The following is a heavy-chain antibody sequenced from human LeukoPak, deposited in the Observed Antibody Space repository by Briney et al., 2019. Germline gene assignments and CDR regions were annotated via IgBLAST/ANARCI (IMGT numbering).Heavy chain of an antibody. CDR1: GYTLTELS. Sequence: ASVKVSCKVSGYTLTELSMHWVRQAPGKGLEWMGGFDPEDGETIYAQKFQGRVIMTEDTSTDTAYMELSSLRSEDTAVYYCATTPWQQLVSTPYGMDVWGQGTAVTVSS. J-gene: IGHJ6*02. CDR3: ATTPWQQLVSTPYGMDV. D-gene: IGHD6-13*01. V-gene: IGHV1-24*01. CDR2: FDPEDGET.